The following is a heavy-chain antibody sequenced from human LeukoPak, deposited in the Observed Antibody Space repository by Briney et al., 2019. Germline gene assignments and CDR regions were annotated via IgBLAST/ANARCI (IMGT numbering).Heavy chain of an antibody. CDR3: ARESYVYSRSPDDAFDI. V-gene: IGHV1-18*01. D-gene: IGHD6-6*01. CDR2: NSAYNGNT. Sequence: ASVNVSCTASGYTFTNYGINWVRQAPGQGLEWMGWNSAYNGNTNYAQKVQGRVTMTTDTSTSTAYMELRSLRSDDTAMYYCARESYVYSRSPDDAFDIWGRGTLVTVSS. CDR1: GYTFTNYG. J-gene: IGHJ3*02.